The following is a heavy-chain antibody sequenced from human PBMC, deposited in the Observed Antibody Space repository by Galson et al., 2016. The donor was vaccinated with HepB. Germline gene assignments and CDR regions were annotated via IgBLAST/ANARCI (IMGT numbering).Heavy chain of an antibody. J-gene: IGHJ6*02. CDR3: ERDDSGGWYGFHYGMDV. CDR1: GASISGYY. CDR2: IYYRGRT. D-gene: IGHD6-19*01. Sequence: ETLSLTCTVSGASISGYYLSWLRQPPGKGLEWVGYIYYRGRTNYNPSLKSRVTISVDKSKNQFSLKLSSVTAADTAVYYCERDDSGGWYGFHYGMDVWGQGTTVTVSS. V-gene: IGHV4-59*01.